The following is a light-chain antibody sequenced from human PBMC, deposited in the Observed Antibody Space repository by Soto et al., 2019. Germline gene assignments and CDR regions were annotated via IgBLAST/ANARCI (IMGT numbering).Light chain of an antibody. CDR3: VSYTSSTTYV. CDR1: SSDVGGSNF. V-gene: IGLV2-14*03. J-gene: IGLJ1*01. Sequence: QSALTQPASVSDSPGQSITISCTGTSSDVGGSNFVSWYQQHPGKPPKLIIYDVANRPSGVSNRFSGSKSGSTASLIISRLQTEDEAYYYCVSYTSSTTYVFGTGTNVTVL. CDR2: DVA.